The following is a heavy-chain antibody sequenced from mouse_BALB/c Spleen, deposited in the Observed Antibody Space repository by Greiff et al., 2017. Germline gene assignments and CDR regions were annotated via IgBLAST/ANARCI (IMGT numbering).Heavy chain of an antibody. CDR2: IYPGDGDT. V-gene: IGHV1-87*01. J-gene: IGHJ3*01. Sequence: QVQLKQSGAELARPGASVKLSCKASGYTFTSYWMQWVKQRPGQGLEWIGAIYPGDGDTRYTQKFKGKATLTADKSSSTAYMQLSSLASEDSAVYYCARSWDLAYWGQGTLVTVSA. CDR3: ARSWDLAY. CDR1: GYTFTSYW. D-gene: IGHD4-1*01.